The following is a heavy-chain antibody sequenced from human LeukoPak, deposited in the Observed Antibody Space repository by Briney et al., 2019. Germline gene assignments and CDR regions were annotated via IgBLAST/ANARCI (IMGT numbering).Heavy chain of an antibody. CDR1: GFTFSSYA. V-gene: IGHV3-23*01. D-gene: IGHD5-12*01. CDR2: ISGSGGST. Sequence: GGSLRLSCAASGFTFSSYAMSWVRQAPGKGLEWVSAISGSGGSTYYADSVKGRFTISRDNSKNTLYLQMNSLRAEDTAVYYCAKDQREKVATTRYFDYWGQGTLVTVSS. J-gene: IGHJ4*02. CDR3: AKDQREKVATTRYFDY.